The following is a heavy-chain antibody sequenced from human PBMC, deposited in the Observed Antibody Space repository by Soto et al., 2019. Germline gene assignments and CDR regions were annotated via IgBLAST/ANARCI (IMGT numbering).Heavy chain of an antibody. Sequence: QVQLQESGPGLVKPSGTLSLTCAVSGGSISSSNWWSWVRQPPGKGLEWIGEIYHSGSTNYNPSLKSRVTISVDKSKNQFSLKLSSVTAADTAVYYCARDPRGSSGPLGLHNWFDPWGQGTLVTVSS. D-gene: IGHD6-19*01. J-gene: IGHJ5*02. V-gene: IGHV4-4*02. CDR1: GGSISSSNW. CDR2: IYHSGST. CDR3: ARDPRGSSGPLGLHNWFDP.